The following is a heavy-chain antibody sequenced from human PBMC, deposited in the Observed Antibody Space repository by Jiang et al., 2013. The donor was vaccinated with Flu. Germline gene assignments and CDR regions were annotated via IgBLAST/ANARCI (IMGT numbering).Heavy chain of an antibody. CDR3: SRALDTRFTDY. D-gene: IGHD5-18*01. Sequence: QLLESGGGVVQPGRSLRLSCAASGFTFSSYGMHWVRQAPGKGLEWVAVVWYDGSNKYYADSVKGRFTISRDSSKNTLYLQMNGLKIEDTAVYYCSRALDTRFTDYWGQGTLVTVSS. CDR2: VWYDGSNK. CDR1: GFTFSSYG. J-gene: IGHJ4*02. V-gene: IGHV3-33*01.